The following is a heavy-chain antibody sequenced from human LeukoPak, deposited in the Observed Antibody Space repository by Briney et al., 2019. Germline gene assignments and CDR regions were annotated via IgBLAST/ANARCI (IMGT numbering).Heavy chain of an antibody. CDR3: ARAGMAFDI. CDR1: GFVFRTYW. CDR2: INSDGSST. Sequence: GGSLRLSCAASGFVFRTYWMHWVRQGPGKGLVWVSRINSDGSSTNYADSVKGRFTISRDNAKNTLYLQMNSLRAEDTAVYYCARAGMAFDIWGQGTMVTVSS. J-gene: IGHJ3*02. V-gene: IGHV3-74*01.